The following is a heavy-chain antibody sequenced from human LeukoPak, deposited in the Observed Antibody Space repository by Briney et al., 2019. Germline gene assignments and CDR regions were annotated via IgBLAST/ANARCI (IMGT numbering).Heavy chain of an antibody. CDR3: AKGPHRIAVAGTGGYMDV. J-gene: IGHJ6*03. CDR2: IRGSGGST. CDR1: GFTFSSYA. Sequence: GGSLRLSCAASGFTFSSYAMSWVRQAPGKGLEWVSAIRGSGGSTYYADSVKGRFTISRDNSKNTLYLQMNSLRAEDTAVYYCAKGPHRIAVAGTGGYMDVWGKGTTVTVSS. D-gene: IGHD6-19*01. V-gene: IGHV3-23*01.